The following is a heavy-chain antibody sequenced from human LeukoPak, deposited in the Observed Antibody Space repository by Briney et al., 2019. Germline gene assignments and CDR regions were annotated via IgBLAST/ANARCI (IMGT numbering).Heavy chain of an antibody. CDR3: AKDGNSYGPPTQIDY. D-gene: IGHD5-18*01. CDR2: ISGSSSYM. V-gene: IGHV3-21*04. CDR1: GFTFSSYS. Sequence: GGSLRLSCAASGFTFSSYSMNWVRQAPGRGLEWVSSISGSSSYMNYADSVKGRFTISRDNAKNSLYLQMNSLRAEDTAVYYCAKDGNSYGPPTQIDYWGQGTLVTVSS. J-gene: IGHJ4*02.